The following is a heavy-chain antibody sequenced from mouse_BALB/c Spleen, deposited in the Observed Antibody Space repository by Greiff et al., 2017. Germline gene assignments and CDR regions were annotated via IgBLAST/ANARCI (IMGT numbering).Heavy chain of an antibody. D-gene: IGHD2-1*01. Sequence: EVKLMESGGGLVKPGGSLKLSCAASGFAFSSYDMSWVRQTPEKRLEWVAYISSGGGSTYYPDTVKGRFTISRDNAKNTLYLQMSSLKSEDTAMYYCARHGNSYYFDYWGQGTTLTVSS. V-gene: IGHV5-12-1*01. CDR1: GFAFSSYD. CDR2: ISSGGGST. J-gene: IGHJ2*01. CDR3: ARHGNSYYFDY.